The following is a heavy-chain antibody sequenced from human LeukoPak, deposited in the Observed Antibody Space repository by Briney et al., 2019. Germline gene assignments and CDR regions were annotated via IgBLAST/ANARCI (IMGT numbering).Heavy chain of an antibody. CDR3: ASLSLWWPDY. CDR1: GLTYSDFC. Sequence: GGSLRLSCAASGLTYSDFCMSWVRQAPGKGLEWVANIKQDGSEKYYVDSVKGRFTISRDNAKNSLYLQMNSLRAEDTAVYYCASLSLWWPDYWGQGTLVTVSS. D-gene: IGHD4/OR15-4a*01. V-gene: IGHV3-7*01. CDR2: IKQDGSEK. J-gene: IGHJ4*02.